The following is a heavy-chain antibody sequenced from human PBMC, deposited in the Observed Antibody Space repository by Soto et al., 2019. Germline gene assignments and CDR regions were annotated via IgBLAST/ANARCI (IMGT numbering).Heavy chain of an antibody. J-gene: IGHJ4*02. CDR1: GFTFSSYG. CDR2: IWYDGSNK. Sequence: GGSLRLSCAASGFTFSSYGMHWVRQAPGKGLEWVAVIWYDGSNKYYADSVKGRFTISRDNSKNTLYLQMNSLRAEDTAVYYCATDAPLEQTYDILTGYGYYWGQGTLVTVSS. D-gene: IGHD3-9*01. V-gene: IGHV3-33*01. CDR3: ATDAPLEQTYDILTGYGYY.